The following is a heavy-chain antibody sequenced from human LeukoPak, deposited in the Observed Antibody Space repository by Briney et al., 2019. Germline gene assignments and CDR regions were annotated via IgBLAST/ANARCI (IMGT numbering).Heavy chain of an antibody. CDR3: ARSPSWDDAFDI. D-gene: IGHD6-6*01. CDR2: FDPEDGET. V-gene: IGHV1-24*01. Sequence: ASVKVSCKVSGYTLTELSMHWVRQAPGNGLEWMGGFDPEDGETIYAQKFQGRVTMTEDTSTDTAYMELSSLRSEDTAVYYCARSPSWDDAFDIWGQGTMVTVSS. J-gene: IGHJ3*02. CDR1: GYTLTELS.